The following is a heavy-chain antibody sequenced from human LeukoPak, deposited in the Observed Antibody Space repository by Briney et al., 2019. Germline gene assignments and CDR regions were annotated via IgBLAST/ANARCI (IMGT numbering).Heavy chain of an antibody. CDR3: ARDGIAAAGNWFDP. CDR2: IYTSGST. V-gene: IGHV4-4*07. CDR1: GGSISSYY. J-gene: IGHJ5*02. Sequence: SETLSLTCTVSGGSISSYYWSWIRQPAGKGLEWIGRIYTSGSTNCNPSLKSRVTMSVDTSKNQFSLKLSSVTAADTAVYYCARDGIAAAGNWFDPWGQGTLVTASS. D-gene: IGHD6-13*01.